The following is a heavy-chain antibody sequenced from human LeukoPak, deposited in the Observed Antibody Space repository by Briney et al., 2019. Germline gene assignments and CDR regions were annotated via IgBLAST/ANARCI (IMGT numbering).Heavy chain of an antibody. CDR2: IRGGAGNT. D-gene: IGHD4-17*01. J-gene: IGHJ3*02. CDR1: GCTFNSYA. V-gene: IGHV3-23*01. Sequence: PGGSLILCSAASGCTFNSYAMSWVRQAPRKRLEWVSSIRGGAGNTFYADSLKGRFTISRDNSKNTLYLQLNSLRADDTAVYYCARDRDDYGDPDPFDMWGQGTLVTVSS. CDR3: ARDRDDYGDPDPFDM.